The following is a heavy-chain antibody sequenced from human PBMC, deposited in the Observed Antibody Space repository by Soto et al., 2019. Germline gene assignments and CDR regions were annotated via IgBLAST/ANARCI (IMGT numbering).Heavy chain of an antibody. CDR2: IKSDGTTA. CDR1: GFTFRSYG. Sequence: QVKLVESGGGVVQPGRSRRLSCVTSGFTFRSYGMHWVRQSPDKGLEWVAVIKSDGTTADYIESVKGRFFISRDNSKKTVYLQMNNLRPEDTGIYYCAKPRSSLEWPPFDPWAQGTLVTVSS. D-gene: IGHD3-3*01. CDR3: AKPRSSLEWPPFDP. J-gene: IGHJ5*02. V-gene: IGHV3-30-3*02.